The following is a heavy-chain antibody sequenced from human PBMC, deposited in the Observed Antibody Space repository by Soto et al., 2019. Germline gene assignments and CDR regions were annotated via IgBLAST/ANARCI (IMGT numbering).Heavy chain of an antibody. V-gene: IGHV1-8*02. CDR1: GYTFNSYD. CDR2: MSPNSGNT. D-gene: IGHD1-20*01. Sequence: QVQLVQSGAEGRKPGASVKVSCKASGYTFNSYDINWVRQAPGQGLEWMGWMSPNSGNTGYAQKFQGRVTMTRNTSISTAYMELSILTSEETAVYYCASCGYNWKDYAYWGQGTLVTVSS. CDR3: ASCGYNWKDYAY. J-gene: IGHJ4*02.